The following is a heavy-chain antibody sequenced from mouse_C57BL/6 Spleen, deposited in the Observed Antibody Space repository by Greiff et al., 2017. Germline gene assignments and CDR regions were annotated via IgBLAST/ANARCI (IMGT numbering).Heavy chain of an antibody. J-gene: IGHJ3*01. Sequence: VQLQQSGAELVRPGASVKLSCTASGFNIKDYYMHWVKQRPEQGQEWIGRIDPEDGDTEYAPKFQGKATMAADTSSNTAYLQLSSLTSEDTAVYYCTTIYYGSSYGFAYWGQGTLVTVSA. CDR1: GFNIKDYY. CDR3: TTIYYGSSYGFAY. CDR2: IDPEDGDT. D-gene: IGHD1-1*01. V-gene: IGHV14-1*01.